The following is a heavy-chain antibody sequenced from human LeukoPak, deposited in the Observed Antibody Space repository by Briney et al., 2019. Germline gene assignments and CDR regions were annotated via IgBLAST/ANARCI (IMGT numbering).Heavy chain of an antibody. V-gene: IGHV4-34*01. Sequence: SETLSLTCAVYGGSFSGYYWSWIRQPPGKGLEWIGEINHSGSTNYNPSLKSRVTISVDTSKNQFSLKLSSVTAADTAVYYCARSNYGGSPLDYWGQGTLVTVSS. CDR3: ARSNYGGSPLDY. J-gene: IGHJ4*02. D-gene: IGHD4-23*01. CDR1: GGSFSGYY. CDR2: INHSGST.